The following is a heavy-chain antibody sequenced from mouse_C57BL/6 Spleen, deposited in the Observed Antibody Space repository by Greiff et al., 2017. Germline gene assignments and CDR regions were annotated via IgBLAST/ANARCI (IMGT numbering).Heavy chain of an antibody. CDR1: GFTFSSYA. Sequence: EVMLVESGEGLVKPGGSLKLSCAASGFTFSSYAMSWVRQTPEKRLEWVAYISSGGDYIYYADTVKGRFTISRDNARNTLYLQMSSLKSEDTAMYYCTREMIRGYYFDYWGQGTTLTVSS. CDR3: TREMIRGYYFDY. CDR2: ISSGGDYI. J-gene: IGHJ2*01. V-gene: IGHV5-9-1*02. D-gene: IGHD2-3*01.